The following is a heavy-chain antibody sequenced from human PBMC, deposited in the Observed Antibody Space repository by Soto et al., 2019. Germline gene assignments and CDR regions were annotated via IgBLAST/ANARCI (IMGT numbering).Heavy chain of an antibody. V-gene: IGHV3-33*01. CDR2: IWYDGSNK. D-gene: IGHD4-17*01. CDR1: GFTFSSYG. J-gene: IGHJ4*02. Sequence: QVQLVESGGGVVQPGRSLRLSCAASGFTFSSYGMHWVRQAPGKGLEWVAVIWYDGSNKYYADSVKGRFTISRDNSKNTLYLQMNSLRAEDMAVYYCAREASYGDRAFDYWGQGTLVTVSS. CDR3: AREASYGDRAFDY.